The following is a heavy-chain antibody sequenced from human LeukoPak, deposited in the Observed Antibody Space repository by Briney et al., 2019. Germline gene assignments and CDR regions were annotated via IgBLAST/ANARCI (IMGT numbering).Heavy chain of an antibody. CDR2: INHSGST. V-gene: IGHV4-34*01. CDR3: ARDTKSWYYYDSSGTSAFDI. D-gene: IGHD3-22*01. CDR1: GGSFSGYY. J-gene: IGHJ3*02. Sequence: SETLSLTCAVYGGSFSGYYWSWIRQPPGKGLEWIGEINHSGSTNYNPSLKSRVTISVDTSKNQFSLKLSSVTAADTAVYYCARDTKSWYYYDSSGTSAFDIWGQGTMVTVSS.